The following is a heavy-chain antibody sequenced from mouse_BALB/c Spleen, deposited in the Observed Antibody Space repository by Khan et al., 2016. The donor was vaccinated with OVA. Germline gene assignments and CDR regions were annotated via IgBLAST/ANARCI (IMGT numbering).Heavy chain of an antibody. CDR2: IDPFNGGT. V-gene: IGHV1S135*01. Sequence: VQLKQSGPELVKPGASVKISCKASGYSFTDYYIHWVKQSHGQSLEWIGYIDPFNGGTNFNQKFKDTATLTVDKSSSTAYMHLNSLTSEDSAVFYCTRLGTTGWFAYWGQGTLVTVSA. CDR1: GYSFTDYY. J-gene: IGHJ3*01. CDR3: TRLGTTGWFAY. D-gene: IGHD2-13*01.